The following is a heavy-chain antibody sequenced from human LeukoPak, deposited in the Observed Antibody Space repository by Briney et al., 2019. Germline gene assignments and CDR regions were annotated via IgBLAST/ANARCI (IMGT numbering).Heavy chain of an antibody. CDR1: GGSISSGSYY. CDR2: IYTSGST. V-gene: IGHV4-61*02. J-gene: IGHJ4*02. Sequence: SETLSLTCTVSGGSISSGSYYWSWIRQPAGKGLEWIGRIYTSGSTNYNPSLKSRVTISVDTYKNPFSLKLSSVTAADTAVYYCARASYYDSSGYLYWGQGTLVTVSS. D-gene: IGHD3-22*01. CDR3: ARASYYDSSGYLY.